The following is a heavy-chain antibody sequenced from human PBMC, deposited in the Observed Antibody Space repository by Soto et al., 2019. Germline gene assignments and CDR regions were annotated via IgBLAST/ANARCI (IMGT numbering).Heavy chain of an antibody. J-gene: IGHJ2*01. D-gene: IGHD3-3*01. CDR3: ARQATIFGVVIRAWYFDL. V-gene: IGHV1-18*04. CDR1: GYTFTSYG. CDR2: IGAYNGNT. Sequence: QVQLVQSGAEVKKPGASVKVSCKASGYTFTSYGISWVRQAPGQGLEWLGWIGAYNGNTNYAQKLQGRVTMTTDTSTSTAYMELRSLRSDDTAVYYWARQATIFGVVIRAWYFDLWGRGTLVTVSS.